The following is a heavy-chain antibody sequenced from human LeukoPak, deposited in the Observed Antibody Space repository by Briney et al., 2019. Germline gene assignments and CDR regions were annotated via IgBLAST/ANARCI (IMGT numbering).Heavy chain of an antibody. Sequence: GASVKVSCKASGGTFSSYAISWVRQAPGQGLEWMGRIIPILGIANYAQKFQGRVTITAGKSTSTAYMELSSLRSEDTAVYYCARASRSGIGGYGSGSPDYWGQGTLVTVSS. CDR3: ARASRSGIGGYGSGSPDY. J-gene: IGHJ4*02. D-gene: IGHD3-10*01. CDR2: IIPILGIA. V-gene: IGHV1-69*04. CDR1: GGTFSSYA.